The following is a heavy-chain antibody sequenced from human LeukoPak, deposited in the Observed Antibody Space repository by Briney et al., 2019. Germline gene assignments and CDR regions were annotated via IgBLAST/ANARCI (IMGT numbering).Heavy chain of an antibody. CDR3: ARGHYGLDY. J-gene: IGHJ4*02. D-gene: IGHD3-16*01. Sequence: GGSLRLSCAGSGFTFSDHCLSWIRQAPGKGLERVSYIWNSGSTIYYADSVMGRFTIPRDNAKNSVYLQMNSLRAEDTAVYYCARGHYGLDYWGQGTMVTVSS. CDR2: IWNSGSTI. V-gene: IGHV3-11*01. CDR1: GFTFSDHC.